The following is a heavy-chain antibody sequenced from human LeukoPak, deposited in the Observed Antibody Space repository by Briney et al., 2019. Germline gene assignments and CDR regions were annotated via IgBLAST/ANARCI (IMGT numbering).Heavy chain of an antibody. Sequence: PGGSLRLSCAASGFTFSSYWMSWVRQAPGKGLEWVANIKQDGSEKYYVDSVKGRFTISRDNAKNSLYLQMNSLRAEDTAVYYCARDQTRPTGDWVRYYYYYMDVWGKGTTVTVSS. CDR2: IKQDGSEK. J-gene: IGHJ6*03. V-gene: IGHV3-7*01. D-gene: IGHD7-27*01. CDR1: GFTFSSYW. CDR3: ARDQTRPTGDWVRYYYYYMDV.